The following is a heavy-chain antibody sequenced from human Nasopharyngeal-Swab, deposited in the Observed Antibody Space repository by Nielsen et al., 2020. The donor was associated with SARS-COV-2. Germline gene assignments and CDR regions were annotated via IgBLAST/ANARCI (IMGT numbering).Heavy chain of an antibody. Sequence: GESLKISCVASGFTFSSYWMQWVRQPPGKGLEWVARSNSDGRTKDHADSLQGRFTIARDNAKTEVYLQLNGLRDEDTAVYYCGRAGSYRIDYWGQGTLVTVSS. D-gene: IGHD1-14*01. CDR1: GFTFSSYW. J-gene: IGHJ4*02. V-gene: IGHV3-74*01. CDR2: SNSDGRTK. CDR3: GRAGSYRIDY.